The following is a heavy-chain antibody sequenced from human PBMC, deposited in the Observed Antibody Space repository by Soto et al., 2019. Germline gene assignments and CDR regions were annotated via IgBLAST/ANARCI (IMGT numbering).Heavy chain of an antibody. D-gene: IGHD1-1*01. CDR1: GGSISSGGYY. V-gene: IGHV4-31*03. Sequence: QVQLQESGPGLVKPSQTLSLTCTVSGGSISSGGYYWSWIRQHPGKGLEWIGYIYYSGSTYYNPSLKSRVTISVDTSKNHFSLKLSSVTAADTAVYYCSKSERFLNWFDPWGQGTLVTVSS. J-gene: IGHJ5*02. CDR3: SKSERFLNWFDP. CDR2: IYYSGST.